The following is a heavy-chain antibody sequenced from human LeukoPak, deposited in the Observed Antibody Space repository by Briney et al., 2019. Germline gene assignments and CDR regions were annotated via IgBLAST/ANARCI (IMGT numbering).Heavy chain of an antibody. CDR2: SNPSGDST. J-gene: IGHJ3*02. CDR3: ARDNPFIGGAFDI. CDR1: GYTFTNYY. Sequence: ASVKVSCKASGYTFTNYYIHWVRQAPGHGLEWMGISNPSGDSTNYAQKFQGRVTITTDESTSTAYMELSSLRSEDTAVYYCARDNPFIGGAFDIWGQGTMVTVSS. D-gene: IGHD3-10*01. V-gene: IGHV1-46*01.